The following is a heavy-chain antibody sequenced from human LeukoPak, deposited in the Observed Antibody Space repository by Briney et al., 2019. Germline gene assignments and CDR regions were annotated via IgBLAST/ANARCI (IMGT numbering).Heavy chain of an antibody. CDR2: ISSSSSYI. Sequence: AGGSLRLSCAASGFTFSSYSMNWVRQAPGKGLVWVSSISSSSSYIYYADSVKGRFTISRDNAKNSLYLQMNSLRAEDTAVYYCARGGTYCSSTSCYSPSDYWGQGTLVTVSS. D-gene: IGHD2-2*01. CDR1: GFTFSSYS. CDR3: ARGGTYCSSTSCYSPSDY. V-gene: IGHV3-21*01. J-gene: IGHJ4*02.